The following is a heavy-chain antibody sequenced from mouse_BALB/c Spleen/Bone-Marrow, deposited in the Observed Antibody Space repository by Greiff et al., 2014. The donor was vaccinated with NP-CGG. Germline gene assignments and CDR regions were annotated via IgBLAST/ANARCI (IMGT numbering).Heavy chain of an antibody. CDR3: ARVFYDSTPAY. D-gene: IGHD1-1*01. V-gene: IGHV1-87*01. CDR1: GYTFTGHW. Sequence: QVQLQQSGAELARPGASVKLSCKASGYTFTGHWMQWVKQRPGQGLEWIGIIYPGDGDTRYTQKFKGEATLTADKSSSTAYMQLRNLASEDSAVYYCARVFYDSTPAYWGQGTTLTVSS. CDR2: IYPGDGDT. J-gene: IGHJ2*01.